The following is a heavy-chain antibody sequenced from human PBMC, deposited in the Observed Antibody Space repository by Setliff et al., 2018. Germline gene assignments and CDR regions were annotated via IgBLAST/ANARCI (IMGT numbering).Heavy chain of an antibody. CDR2: ITADYGNT. Sequence: ASVKVSCKASGYTFISYVYGISWVRQAPGQGLEWMGWITADYGNTNYAQKFRGRVTITADTSTSTAYMELRSLRSDDTAVYYCARNYYDSSGYPHFDLWGRGTLVTVSS. CDR3: ARNYYDSSGYPHFDL. D-gene: IGHD3-22*01. J-gene: IGHJ2*01. CDR1: GYTFISYVYG. V-gene: IGHV1-18*01.